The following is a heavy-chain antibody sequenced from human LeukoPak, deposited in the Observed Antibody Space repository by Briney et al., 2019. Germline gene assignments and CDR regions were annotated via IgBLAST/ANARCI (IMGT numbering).Heavy chain of an antibody. V-gene: IGHV3-74*01. CDR2: INGDGTTT. CDR3: GGGGITGTYYYFDL. D-gene: IGHD3-16*01. CDR1: GFTLSTHW. J-gene: IGHJ4*02. Sequence: GGSLRLSCAASGFTLSTHWMHWVRQAPGKGLVWVSRINGDGTTTSYADSVKGRFTISRVNAKSTLYLEMDSLRAEDTAIYYFGGGGITGTYYYFDLWAQETLVTVSS.